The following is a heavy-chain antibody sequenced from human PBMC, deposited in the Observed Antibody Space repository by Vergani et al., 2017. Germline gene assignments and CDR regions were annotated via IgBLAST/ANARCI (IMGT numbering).Heavy chain of an antibody. CDR2: INPNSGGT. D-gene: IGHD2-15*01. V-gene: IGHV1-2*02. CDR1: GDTFSNYA. CDR3: ARDKSSVVVAATPWFDP. Sequence: QVQLLQSGAAVRKPGSSVTVSCKASGDTFSNYAITWVRQAPGQGLQWMGWINPNSGGTNYAQKFQGRVTMTRDTSISTAYMELSRLRSDDTAVYYCARDKSSVVVAATPWFDPWGQGTLVTVSS. J-gene: IGHJ5*02.